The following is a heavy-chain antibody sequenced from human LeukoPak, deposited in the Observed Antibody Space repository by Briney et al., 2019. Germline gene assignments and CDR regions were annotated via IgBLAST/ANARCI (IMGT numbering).Heavy chain of an antibody. CDR1: GGSFSCYY. J-gene: IGHJ4*02. CDR3: ARRPAVAAPFDY. CDR2: INHSGST. D-gene: IGHD6-19*01. V-gene: IGHV4-34*01. Sequence: SETLSLTCAVNGGSFSCYYWSWIRQPPGKGLEWIGEINHSGSTNYNPSLKSRVTISVDTSKNQFSLKLSSVTAADTAVYYCARRPAVAAPFDYWGQGTLVTVSS.